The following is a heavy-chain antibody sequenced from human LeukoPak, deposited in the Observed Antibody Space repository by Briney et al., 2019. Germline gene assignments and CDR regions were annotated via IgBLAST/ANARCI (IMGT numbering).Heavy chain of an antibody. CDR2: IYHSGST. V-gene: IGHV4-38-2*02. D-gene: IGHD1-26*01. J-gene: IGHJ4*02. Sequence: SETLSLTCAVSGYSISGGYYWGWIRQPPGKGLEWIGSIYHSGSTYYNPSLKSRVTISVDTSKNQFSLKLSSVTAADTAVYYCARDSKAEVGATSGFDYWGQGTLVTVSS. CDR1: GYSISGGYY. CDR3: ARDSKAEVGATSGFDY.